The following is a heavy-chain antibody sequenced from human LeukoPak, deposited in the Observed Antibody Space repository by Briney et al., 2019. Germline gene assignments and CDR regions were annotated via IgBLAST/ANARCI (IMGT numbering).Heavy chain of an antibody. CDR2: INPSGGST. Sequence: ASVKVSCKASGYTLTSYYMHWVRQAPGQGLEWMGIINPSGGSTSYAQKFQGRVTMTRDTSTSTVYMELSSLRSEDTAVYYCARDLPYVEMATIAGGGFDYWGQGTLVTVSS. CDR1: GYTLTSYY. D-gene: IGHD5-24*01. V-gene: IGHV1-46*01. CDR3: ARDLPYVEMATIAGGGFDY. J-gene: IGHJ4*02.